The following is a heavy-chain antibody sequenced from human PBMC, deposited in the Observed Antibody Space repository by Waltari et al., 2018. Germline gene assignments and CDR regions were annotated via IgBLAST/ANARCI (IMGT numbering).Heavy chain of an antibody. J-gene: IGHJ6*02. V-gene: IGHV1-2*02. CDR2: SNPNSGGT. D-gene: IGHD2-15*01. CDR3: ARPPLGYCSGGSCFEPYYYYGMDV. Sequence: QVQLVQSGAEVKKPGASVKVSCKASGYTFTGYYMHWVRQAPGQGLEWMGWSNPNSGGTNDAQKFQGRVTMTRDTSISTAYMELSRLRSDDTAVYYCARPPLGYCSGGSCFEPYYYYGMDVWGQGTTVTVSS. CDR1: GYTFTGYY.